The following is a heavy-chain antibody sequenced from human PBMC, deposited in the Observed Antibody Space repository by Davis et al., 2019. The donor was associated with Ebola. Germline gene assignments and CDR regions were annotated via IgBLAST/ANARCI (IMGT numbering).Heavy chain of an antibody. CDR1: GFTVSSNY. CDR3: ARGISGGTVTLGD. D-gene: IGHD3-16*01. V-gene: IGHV3-66*02. Sequence: GESLKISCAASGFTVSSNYMSWVRQAPGKGLECVAVIYSSGRTFYADSVKGRFTISRDNSNNTLYLQMDTLRSEDTAVYHCARGISGGTVTLGDWGQGTLVTVSS. J-gene: IGHJ1*01. CDR2: IYSSGRT.